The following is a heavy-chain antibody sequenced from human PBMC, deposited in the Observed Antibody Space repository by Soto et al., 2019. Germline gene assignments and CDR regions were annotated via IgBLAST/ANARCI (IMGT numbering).Heavy chain of an antibody. D-gene: IGHD7-27*01. CDR3: AKDHTWGHYYYGMDV. CDR1: GGSVSSGSYF. Sequence: SETLSLTCTVSGGSVSSGSYFWSWIRQPPGKGLEWIGYIYYSGSTNYNPSLKSRVTISVDTSKNQFSLRLSSVTAADTAVYYCAKDHTWGHYYYGMDVWGQGTTVTVSS. V-gene: IGHV4-61*01. CDR2: IYYSGST. J-gene: IGHJ6*02.